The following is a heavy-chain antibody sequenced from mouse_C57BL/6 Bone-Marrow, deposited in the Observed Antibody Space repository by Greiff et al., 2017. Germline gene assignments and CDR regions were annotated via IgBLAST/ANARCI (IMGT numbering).Heavy chain of an antibody. CDR1: GYTFTSYT. CDR2: INPGSGYT. Sequence: QVQLQQSGAELARPGASVKMSCKASGYTFTSYTMHWVKQRPGKGLEWIGDINPGSGYTKYNQKFKDKATLTADKSSSTAYMQLSSLTSEDSAVYFCARRRWLLRVYAMDYWGQGTSVTVTS. V-gene: IGHV1-4*01. D-gene: IGHD2-3*01. J-gene: IGHJ4*01. CDR3: ARRRWLLRVYAMDY.